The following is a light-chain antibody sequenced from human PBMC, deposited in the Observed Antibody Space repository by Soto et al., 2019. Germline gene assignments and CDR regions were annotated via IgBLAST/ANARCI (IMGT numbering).Light chain of an antibody. Sequence: QSVLTQPPSASGTPGQRFTISCSGSSYNIGSNPVNWYQQLPGTAPKLLIYHNKRRPSGVPDRFAGSKFGTSASLAISGLQSEDGVDYYWAAWEDSRNGLVFGTGTKLTVL. CDR3: AAWEDSRNGLV. J-gene: IGLJ1*01. V-gene: IGLV1-44*01. CDR2: HNK. CDR1: SYNIGSNP.